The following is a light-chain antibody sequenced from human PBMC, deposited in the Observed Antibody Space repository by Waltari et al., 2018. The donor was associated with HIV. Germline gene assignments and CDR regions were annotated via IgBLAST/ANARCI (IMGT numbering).Light chain of an antibody. CDR1: NIGSKG. CDR2: DDS. Sequence: SYVLTQPPSVSVAPGQTARITRGGDNIGSKGVHWYQKKPSQAPVLVVYDDSDRPSGIPERFSGSSSWNTATLTISRVEAGDEADFYCQVWDSSTDLRVFGGGTKLTVL. J-gene: IGLJ2*01. V-gene: IGLV3-21*02. CDR3: QVWDSSTDLRV.